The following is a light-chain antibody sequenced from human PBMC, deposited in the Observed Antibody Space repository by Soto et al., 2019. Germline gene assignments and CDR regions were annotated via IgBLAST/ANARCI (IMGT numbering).Light chain of an antibody. CDR2: EVS. Sequence: QSALTQPPSASGSPGQSVTISCTGTSSDVGGYNYVSLYQQHPGKAPKLMIYEVSKRPSGVPDRFSGSKSGNTASLTVSGLQAEDEADYYCSSYAGSSHVVFGGGTKLTVL. J-gene: IGLJ2*01. CDR1: SSDVGGYNY. CDR3: SSYAGSSHVV. V-gene: IGLV2-8*01.